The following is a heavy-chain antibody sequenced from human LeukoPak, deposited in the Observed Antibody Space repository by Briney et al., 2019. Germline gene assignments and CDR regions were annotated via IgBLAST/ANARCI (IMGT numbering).Heavy chain of an antibody. CDR1: GFTFSSYG. CDR2: ISGSGAST. Sequence: PGGSLRLSCAASGFTFSSYGMSWVRQAPGKGLEWVSTISGSGASTYYADSVKGRFTIPRDKSKNTLYLQMNSLRAEDTAVYYCARLRGGWYFDYWGQGTLVTVSS. D-gene: IGHD4-17*01. CDR3: ARLRGGWYFDY. V-gene: IGHV3-23*01. J-gene: IGHJ4*02.